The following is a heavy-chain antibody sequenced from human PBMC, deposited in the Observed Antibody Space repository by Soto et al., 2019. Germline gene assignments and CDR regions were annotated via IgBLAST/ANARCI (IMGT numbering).Heavy chain of an antibody. CDR1: GFTLSDHY. Sequence: GGSLRLSCTGSGFTLSDHYIDWVRQAPGKGLEWVGRSRDKAQGYSTTYAASVKGRFTTSRDESKNSVYLQMNSLRAEDTAVYYCAKDLRPYSSYWGQGTVVTVSS. D-gene: IGHD6-13*01. CDR2: SRDKAQGYST. V-gene: IGHV3-72*01. CDR3: AKDLRPYSSY. J-gene: IGHJ4*02.